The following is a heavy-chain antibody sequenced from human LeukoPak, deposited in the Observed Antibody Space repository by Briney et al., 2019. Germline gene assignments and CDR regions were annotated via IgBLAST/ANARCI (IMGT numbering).Heavy chain of an antibody. CDR2: INPSGGST. CDR1: GYTFTSYY. CDR3: ARAGIVVVPAARGGWPAFDI. Sequence: ASVKVSCKASGYTFTSYYIHWVRQAPGQGLEWMGIINPSGGSTTYAQKFQGRVTITADESTSTAYMELSSLRSEDTAVYYCARAGIVVVPAARGGWPAFDIWGQGTMVTVSS. J-gene: IGHJ3*02. D-gene: IGHD2-2*01. V-gene: IGHV1-46*01.